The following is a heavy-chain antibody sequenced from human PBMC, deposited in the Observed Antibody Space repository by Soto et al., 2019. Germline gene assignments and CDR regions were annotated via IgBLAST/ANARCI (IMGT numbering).Heavy chain of an antibody. Sequence: GGSLRLSCAASGFTFDSFAMTWVRQAPGKGLEWVSAISASGGSTFYADSVKGRFTISRDSSKNTLYLQMNSLRAEDTAVYYCARGAVMPDSWGQGTLVTVSS. CDR3: ARGAVMPDS. CDR1: GFTFDSFA. CDR2: ISASGGST. D-gene: IGHD3-16*01. V-gene: IGHV3-23*01. J-gene: IGHJ4*02.